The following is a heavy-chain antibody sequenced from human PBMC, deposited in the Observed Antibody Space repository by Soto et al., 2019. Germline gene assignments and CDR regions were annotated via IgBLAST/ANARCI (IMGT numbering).Heavy chain of an antibody. CDR1: GFTFSSYS. Sequence: PGGSLRLSCAASGFTFSSYSMNWVRQAPGKGLEWVSSISSSSSYIYYADSVKGRFTISRDNAKNSLYLQMNSLRAEGTAVYYCARGYSTDYYYYYGMDVWGQGTTVTVSS. J-gene: IGHJ6*02. V-gene: IGHV3-21*01. CDR2: ISSSSSYI. D-gene: IGHD4-4*01. CDR3: ARGYSTDYYYYYGMDV.